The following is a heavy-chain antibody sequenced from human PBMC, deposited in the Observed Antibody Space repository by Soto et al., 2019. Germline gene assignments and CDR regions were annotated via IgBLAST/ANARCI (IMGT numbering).Heavy chain of an antibody. CDR3: ARDVVTAVAGSVNWFDP. CDR2: IWYDGTKK. J-gene: IGHJ5*02. V-gene: IGHV3-33*01. Sequence: PGGSLRLSCAASGFSLRTYGMQWLRRAPGKGLEWVAFIWYDGTKKFYANSVKGRSTISKDNSNNILYLRMSGLRAEDTAVYYCARDVVTAVAGSVNWFDPWGQGTLVTVSS. CDR1: GFSLRTYG. D-gene: IGHD6-19*01.